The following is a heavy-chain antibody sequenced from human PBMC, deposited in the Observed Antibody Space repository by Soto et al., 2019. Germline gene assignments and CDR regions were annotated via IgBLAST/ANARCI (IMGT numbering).Heavy chain of an antibody. Sequence: SETLSLTCTVSGGSISSYYWSWIRQPPGKGLEWIGYIYYSGSTNYNPSLKSRVTISVDTSKNQFSLKLSSVTAADTAVYYCASRQGYDYGDYGDYYYMDVWGKGTTVTVSS. CDR2: IYYSGST. CDR3: ASRQGYDYGDYGDYYYMDV. D-gene: IGHD4-17*01. V-gene: IGHV4-59*08. J-gene: IGHJ6*03. CDR1: GGSISSYY.